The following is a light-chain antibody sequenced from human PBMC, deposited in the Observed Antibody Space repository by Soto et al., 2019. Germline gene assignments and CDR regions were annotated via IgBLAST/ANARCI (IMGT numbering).Light chain of an antibody. CDR3: QSYATPTYI. CDR1: SSFIATNY. CDR2: DDD. J-gene: IGLJ2*01. V-gene: IGLV6-57*04. Sequence: NFMLTQPHSVSESPGKTVTISCSRSSSFIATNYVQWYQQRPGSAPTTVIYDDDRRPSAGADRFCGSIDSSSNSASLTISGLKAEDEADYYCQSYATPTYIFGGGTKLTVL.